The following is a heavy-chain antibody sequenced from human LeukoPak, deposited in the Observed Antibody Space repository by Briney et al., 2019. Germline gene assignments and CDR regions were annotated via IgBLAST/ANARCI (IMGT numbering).Heavy chain of an antibody. V-gene: IGHV1-69*05. CDR2: IIPIFGTA. CDR1: GGTFSSYA. Sequence: ASVKVSCKASGGTFSSYAISWVRQAPGQGLEWMGRIIPIFGTANYAQKFQGRVTITTDESTSTPYMELSSLRSEDTAVYYCARLMVTKKRNFDYWGQGTLVTVSS. J-gene: IGHJ4*02. CDR3: ARLMVTKKRNFDY. D-gene: IGHD2-21*02.